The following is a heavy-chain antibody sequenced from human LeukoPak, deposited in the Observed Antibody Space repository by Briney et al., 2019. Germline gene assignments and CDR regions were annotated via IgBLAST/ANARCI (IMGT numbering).Heavy chain of an antibody. CDR2: ISAYNGNT. CDR3: ARGGVEGYCTNGACYMDNWFDP. Sequence: GASVKVSCKASGYTFTSYGISWVRQAPGQGLEWMGWISAYNGNTNYAQKLQGRVTMTTDTSTSTAYMELRSLRSDDTAVYYCARGGVEGYCTNGACYMDNWFDPWGQGTLVTVSS. V-gene: IGHV1-18*01. D-gene: IGHD2-8*01. J-gene: IGHJ5*02. CDR1: GYTFTSYG.